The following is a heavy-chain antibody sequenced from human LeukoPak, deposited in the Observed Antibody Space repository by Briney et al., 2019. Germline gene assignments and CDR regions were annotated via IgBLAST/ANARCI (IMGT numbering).Heavy chain of an antibody. Sequence: ASVKVSCKASGGTFSSYAISWVRQAPGQGLEWMGGIIPIFGTANYAQKFQGRVTITTDESTSTAYMELSSLRSEDTAVYYCARAKAGVVPAAPDAFDILGQGTMVTVSS. V-gene: IGHV1-69*05. D-gene: IGHD2-2*01. CDR2: IIPIFGTA. CDR3: ARAKAGVVPAAPDAFDI. J-gene: IGHJ3*02. CDR1: GGTFSSYA.